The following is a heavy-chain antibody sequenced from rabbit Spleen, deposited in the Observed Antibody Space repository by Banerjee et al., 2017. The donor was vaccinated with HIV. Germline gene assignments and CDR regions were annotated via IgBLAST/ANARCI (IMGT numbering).Heavy chain of an antibody. D-gene: IGHD8-1*01. Sequence: QSLEESGGDLVKPGASLTLTCTASGFDFTNYYITWVRQAPGKGLEWIGIIYAAKGSTDYASWVNGRFTISSDNAQSTVDLKMTSLTAADTATYFCARDGAGGSYFALWGPGTLVTVS. CDR3: ARDGAGGSYFAL. CDR2: IYAAKGST. CDR1: GFDFTNYY. J-gene: IGHJ4*01. V-gene: IGHV1S7*01.